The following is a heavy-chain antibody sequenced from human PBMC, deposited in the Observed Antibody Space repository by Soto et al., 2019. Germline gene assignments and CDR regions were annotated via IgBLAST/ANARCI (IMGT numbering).Heavy chain of an antibody. J-gene: IGHJ4*02. CDR2: IYSGGTT. D-gene: IGHD7-27*01. CDR1: GFTVSNNY. Sequence: EVQLVESGGALVQPGGSLRLSCAASGFTVSNNYMSWVRQAPGKGLEWVSLIYSGGTTSYADSVKGRFTISRDSSKNTLNLQMNSLRAEDTAGYYCARNSGSKLGPRTAGEGHWGQGTLVTVSS. CDR3: ARNSGSKLGPRTAGEGH. V-gene: IGHV3-66*01.